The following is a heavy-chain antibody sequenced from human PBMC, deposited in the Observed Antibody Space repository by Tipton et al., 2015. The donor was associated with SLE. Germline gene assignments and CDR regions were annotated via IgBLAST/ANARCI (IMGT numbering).Heavy chain of an antibody. J-gene: IGHJ3*02. CDR1: GFTFSSYG. CDR2: IRYDGSNK. CDR3: AREGSGNYFGAFDI. V-gene: IGHV3-30*02. Sequence: SLRLSCAASGFTFSSYGMHWVRQAPGKGLEWVAFIRYDGSNKYYADSVKGRFTISRENAKNSVYLQMNNLRAGDTAVYYCAREGSGNYFGAFDIWGQGTMVTVSS. D-gene: IGHD3-10*01.